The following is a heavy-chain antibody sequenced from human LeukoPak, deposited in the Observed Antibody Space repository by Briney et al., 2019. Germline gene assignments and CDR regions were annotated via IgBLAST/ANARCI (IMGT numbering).Heavy chain of an antibody. D-gene: IGHD1-14*01. CDR2: INPNNAGT. Sequence: ASVTVSCKASGYTFIGYYIHWVRQAPGQGLEWMGWINPNNAGTNYAQKFQGRVTMTRDTSISTAYMELSRLRYDDTAVYYCARGDRIFDFWGQGTLVTVSS. CDR1: GYTFIGYY. CDR3: ARGDRIFDF. J-gene: IGHJ4*02. V-gene: IGHV1-2*02.